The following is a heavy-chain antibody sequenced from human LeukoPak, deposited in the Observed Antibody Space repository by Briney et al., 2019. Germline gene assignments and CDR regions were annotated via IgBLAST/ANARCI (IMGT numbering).Heavy chain of an antibody. Sequence: SGGSLRLSCAASGFTFSSYWMSWVRQAPGKGLEWVANIKQDGSEKYYVDSVKGRFTISRDNAKNSLYLKMNSLRAEDTAVYYCARARDYGDFDYWGQGTLVTVSS. V-gene: IGHV3-7*01. CDR1: GFTFSSYW. D-gene: IGHD4-17*01. J-gene: IGHJ4*02. CDR3: ARARDYGDFDY. CDR2: IKQDGSEK.